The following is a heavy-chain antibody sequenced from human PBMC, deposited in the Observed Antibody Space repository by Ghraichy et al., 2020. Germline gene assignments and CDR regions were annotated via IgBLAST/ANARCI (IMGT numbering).Heavy chain of an antibody. CDR3: AIRGLNTYGFFDY. D-gene: IGHD5-18*01. Sequence: ASVKVSCKASGYTFTAYYMHWVRQAPGQGLEWMGWINPKSGGTNYAQKFQGRVTMTRETSISTAYMELNRLRSDDTAVYYCAIRGLNTYGFFDYWGQGTLVTVSS. J-gene: IGHJ4*02. V-gene: IGHV1-2*02. CDR1: GYTFTAYY. CDR2: INPKSGGT.